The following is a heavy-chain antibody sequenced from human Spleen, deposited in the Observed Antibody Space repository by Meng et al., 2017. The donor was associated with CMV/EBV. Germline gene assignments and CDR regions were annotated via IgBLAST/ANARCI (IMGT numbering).Heavy chain of an antibody. D-gene: IGHD3-3*01. J-gene: IGHJ6*02. CDR1: GVTFSDYY. CDR3: ARDREPLGGWSGYYWRYYYYYGMDV. V-gene: IGHV3-11*01. Sequence: GGSLRLSCAASGVTFSDYYMSWIRQVPGKGLEWVSYISSSCSTIYYADSVKGRFTISRDNAKNSLYLQMNSLRAEDTAVYYCARDREPLGGWSGYYWRYYYYYGMDVWGQGTTVTVSS. CDR2: ISSSCSTI.